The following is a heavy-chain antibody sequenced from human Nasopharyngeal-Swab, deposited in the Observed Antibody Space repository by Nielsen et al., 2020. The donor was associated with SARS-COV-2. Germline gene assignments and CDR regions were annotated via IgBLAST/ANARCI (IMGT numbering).Heavy chain of an antibody. Sequence: SVKVSCKASGGTFSSYAISWVRQAPGQGLEWMGGIIPIFGTANYAQKFQGRVTITADGSTSTAYMELSSLRSEDTAVYYCARGGYYGSGSYLHYYYGMDVWGQGTTVTVSS. CDR3: ARGGYYGSGSYLHYYYGMDV. J-gene: IGHJ6*02. CDR2: IIPIFGTA. CDR1: GGTFSSYA. D-gene: IGHD3-10*01. V-gene: IGHV1-69*13.